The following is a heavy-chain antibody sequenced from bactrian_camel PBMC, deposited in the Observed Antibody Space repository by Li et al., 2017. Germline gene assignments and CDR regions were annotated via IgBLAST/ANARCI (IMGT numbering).Heavy chain of an antibody. Sequence: HVQLVESGGGSAQAGGSLTLSCTASGSTYAMGWFRQPPGQEREGVASVYSPSGLKTYAASVKGRFTISRDSATNTLTLQMNSLEPEDTAMCYCAAAAGYGLTTPLAPSRYRYWGQGTQVTVS. J-gene: IGHJ4*01. V-gene: IGHV3S53*01. CDR2: VYSPSGLK. CDR1: GSTYA. D-gene: IGHD5*01. CDR3: AAAAGYGLTTPLAPSRYRY.